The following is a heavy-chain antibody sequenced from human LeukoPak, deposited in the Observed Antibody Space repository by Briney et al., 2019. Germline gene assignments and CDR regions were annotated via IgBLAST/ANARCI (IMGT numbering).Heavy chain of an antibody. V-gene: IGHV4-31*03. Sequence: SETLSLTCTVSGGSISSGGYYWIWIRQHPGKGLEWIGYIYYSGTTYFNPSLKGRVTMSVDTSKNQFSLKLSSVTAADTAVYYCARDSGISGRTDYWGQGTLVTVSS. CDR2: IYYSGTT. D-gene: IGHD3-10*01. CDR3: ARDSGISGRTDY. CDR1: GGSISSGGYY. J-gene: IGHJ4*02.